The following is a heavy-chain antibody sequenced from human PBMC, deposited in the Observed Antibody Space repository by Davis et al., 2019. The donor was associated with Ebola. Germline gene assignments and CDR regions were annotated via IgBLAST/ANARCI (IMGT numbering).Heavy chain of an antibody. V-gene: IGHV4-38-2*02. CDR1: ASSFSSGYY. Sequence: MPSETLSLTCTVSASSFSSGYYWGWIRQPPGKGLEWIGNIHHSGSTYYNPSLKSRVTISLHTSKNQFSLNVTSVTATDTAVYYCARGSGGSWDWFDPWGQGTLVTVSS. D-gene: IGHD2-15*01. CDR2: IHHSGST. CDR3: ARGSGGSWDWFDP. J-gene: IGHJ5*02.